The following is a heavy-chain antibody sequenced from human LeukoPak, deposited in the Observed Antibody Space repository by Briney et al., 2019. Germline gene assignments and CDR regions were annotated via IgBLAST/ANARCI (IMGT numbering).Heavy chain of an antibody. CDR1: GFTLSSHE. Sequence: PGGSLRLSCAASGFTLSSHEMNWVRQAPGKGLEWVSYITSSSTIYYADSVKGRFTISRDNAKNSLYLQMNSLRAEDTAVYYCARGIVGGASYYYGIDVWGLGTTVTVSS. J-gene: IGHJ6*02. CDR2: ITSSSTI. CDR3: ARGIVGGASYYYGIDV. D-gene: IGHD2/OR15-2a*01. V-gene: IGHV3-48*03.